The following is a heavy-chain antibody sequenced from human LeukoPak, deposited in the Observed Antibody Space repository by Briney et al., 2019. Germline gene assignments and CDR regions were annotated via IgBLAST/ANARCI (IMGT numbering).Heavy chain of an antibody. CDR2: INPDGSST. CDR1: GFTFSHYG. V-gene: IGHV3-74*01. CDR3: GRYRSGYYSDF. J-gene: IGHJ4*02. Sequence: GGSLRLSCAASGFTFSHYGLHWARQAPGKGLVWVSHINPDGSSTNYADSVKGRFTISRDNAKNTLYLQMNSLRVEDTAVYYCGRYRSGYYSDFWGRGTLVSVSS. D-gene: IGHD3-22*01.